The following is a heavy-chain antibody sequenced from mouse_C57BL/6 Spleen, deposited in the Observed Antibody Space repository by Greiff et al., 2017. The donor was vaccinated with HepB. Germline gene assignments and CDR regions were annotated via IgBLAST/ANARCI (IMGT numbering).Heavy chain of an antibody. CDR2: ISSGSSTI. J-gene: IGHJ1*03. V-gene: IGHV5-17*01. CDR3: ARSYSNYEKYWYCDV. D-gene: IGHD2-5*01. Sequence: EVQVVESGGGLVKPGGSLKLSCAASGFTFSDYGMHWVRQAPEKGLEWVAYISSGSSTIYYADTVKGRFTISRDNAKNTLFLQMTSLRSEDTAMYYCARSYSNYEKYWYCDVWGTGTTVTVAA. CDR1: GFTFSDYG.